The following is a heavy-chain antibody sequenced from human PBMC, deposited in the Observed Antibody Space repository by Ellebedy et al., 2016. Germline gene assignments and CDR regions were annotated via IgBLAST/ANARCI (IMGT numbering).Heavy chain of an antibody. V-gene: IGHV1-2*02. CDR2: INPNSGGT. CDR3: ARGTTSVVPGWFNP. J-gene: IGHJ5*02. D-gene: IGHD2-2*01. CDR1: GYTFTGYY. Sequence: ASVKVSXXASGYTFTGYYMHWVRQAPGQGLEWMGWINPNSGGTNYAQKFQGRVTMTRDTSISTAYMELSRLRSDDTAVYYCARGTTSVVPGWFNPWGQGTLVTVSS.